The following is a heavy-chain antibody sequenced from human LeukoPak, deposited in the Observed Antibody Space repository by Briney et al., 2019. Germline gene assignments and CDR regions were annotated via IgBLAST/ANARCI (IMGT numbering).Heavy chain of an antibody. CDR3: ARRDCSGGSCYFQP. CDR1: GGSVSSSSHY. D-gene: IGHD2-15*01. CDR2: IYYSGST. Sequence: SETLSLTCTVSGGSVSSSSHYWNWVRQPPGKGLEWIGSIYYSGSTNYNPSLQSRVTISVDTSKNQFSLRLSSVTAADTAMYYCARRDCSGGSCYFQPWGQGTLVTVSS. V-gene: IGHV4-39*01. J-gene: IGHJ1*01.